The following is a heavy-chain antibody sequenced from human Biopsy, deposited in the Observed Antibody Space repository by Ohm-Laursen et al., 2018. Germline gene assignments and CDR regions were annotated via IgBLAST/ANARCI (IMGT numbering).Heavy chain of an antibody. CDR1: GFIFSDYY. V-gene: IGHV3-11*01. CDR3: ARSVGIMAGPIDY. Sequence: SLRLSCAASGFIFSDYYMSWIRQAPGKGLEWVSNINSVGTIYYADSVRGRFTISRDNAKNSLYLQMNSLRVEDTAVYYCARSVGIMAGPIDYWGQGTLVTVSS. D-gene: IGHD6-19*01. J-gene: IGHJ4*02. CDR2: INSVGTI.